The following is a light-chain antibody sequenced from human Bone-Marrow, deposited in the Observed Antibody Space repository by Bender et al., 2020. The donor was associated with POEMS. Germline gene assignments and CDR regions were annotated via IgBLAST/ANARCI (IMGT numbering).Light chain of an antibody. J-gene: IGLJ3*02. V-gene: IGLV1-44*01. CDR2: TNN. Sequence: QSVLTQPPSVSGTPGQRVTISCSGSGSNIGGYPVNWYQQLPGTAPRLLIYTNNERPSGVPDRFSGSKSDTSASLAIPGLQSDDEAIYFCVAWDASLNGWVFGGGTKLTVL. CDR3: VAWDASLNGWV. CDR1: GSNIGGYP.